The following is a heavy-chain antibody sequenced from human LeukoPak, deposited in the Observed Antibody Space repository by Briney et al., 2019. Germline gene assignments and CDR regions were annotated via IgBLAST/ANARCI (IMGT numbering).Heavy chain of an antibody. Sequence: PGGSLRLSCAASGFTFSSYAMSWVRQAPGKGLEWVSAISGSGGSTYYADSVKGRFTISRHNSKNTLYLQMNSLRAEDTAVYYCAVDCSGGYYYGMDVWGQGTTVTVSS. J-gene: IGHJ6*02. CDR1: GFTFSSYA. V-gene: IGHV3-23*01. D-gene: IGHD2-15*01. CDR2: ISGSGGST. CDR3: AVDCSGGYYYGMDV.